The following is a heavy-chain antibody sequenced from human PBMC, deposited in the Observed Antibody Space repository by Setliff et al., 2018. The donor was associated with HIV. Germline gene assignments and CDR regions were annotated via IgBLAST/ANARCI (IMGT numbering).Heavy chain of an antibody. CDR2: MYYSGNT. CDR1: GGSISSGSYY. CDR3: ARLTTTYYYDSSAYYHPV. D-gene: IGHD3-22*01. Sequence: SETLSLTCTVSGGSISSGSYYWGWIRQPPGKGLEWIGYMYYSGNTNYNPSLKSRVTISVDTSKNQFSLKLSSVTAADTAVFYCARLTTTYYYDSSAYYHPVWGQGTLVTV. V-gene: IGHV4-61*05. J-gene: IGHJ4*02.